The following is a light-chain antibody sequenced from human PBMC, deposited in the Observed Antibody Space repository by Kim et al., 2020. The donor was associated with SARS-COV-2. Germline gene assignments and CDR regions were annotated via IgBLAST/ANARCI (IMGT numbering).Light chain of an antibody. Sequence: SSELTQDPAVSVALGQTVRITCQGDSLRSYYASWYQQKPGQAPVLVIYGKNNRPSGIPDRFSGSSSGNTASSTITGAQAEDEADYYCNSRDSSDNHVVFG. V-gene: IGLV3-19*01. CDR3: NSRDSSDNHVV. CDR1: SLRSYY. CDR2: GKN. J-gene: IGLJ2*01.